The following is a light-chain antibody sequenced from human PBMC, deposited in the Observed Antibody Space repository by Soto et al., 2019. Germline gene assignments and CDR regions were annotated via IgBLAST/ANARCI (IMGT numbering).Light chain of an antibody. CDR3: QLFGRSPT. Sequence: DIQMTQSPSSLSASVGDRVTITCRASQSISSYLNWYQQKPGKAPKLLIYAASSLQSGVPSRFSGSGSGTDFTLTISSLQPEDCAVYYCQLFGRSPTFGPGTKVHIK. CDR1: QSISSY. V-gene: IGKV1-39*02. CDR2: AAS. J-gene: IGKJ3*01.